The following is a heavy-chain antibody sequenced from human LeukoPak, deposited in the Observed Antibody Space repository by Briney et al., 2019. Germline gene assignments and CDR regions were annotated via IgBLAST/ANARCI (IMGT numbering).Heavy chain of an antibody. CDR3: ARTPSLRYCSGGSCYSGTGYYYGMDV. CDR1: GGSISSYY. CDR2: IYYSGST. D-gene: IGHD2-15*01. V-gene: IGHV4-59*12. Sequence: PSETLSLTCTVSGGSISSYYWSWIRQPPGKGLEWIGYIYYSGSTNCNPSLKSRVTISVDTSKNQFSLKLSSVTAADTAVYYCARTPSLRYCSGGSCYSGTGYYYGMDVWGQGTTVTVSS. J-gene: IGHJ6*02.